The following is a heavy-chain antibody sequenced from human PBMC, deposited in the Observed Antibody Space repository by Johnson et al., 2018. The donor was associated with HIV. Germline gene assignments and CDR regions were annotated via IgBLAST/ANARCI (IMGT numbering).Heavy chain of an antibody. CDR2: ISYDGSNK. CDR3: ASGAYSSSLTFDI. Sequence: QVQLVESGGGVVQPGRSLRLSCAASGFTFSSYAMHWVRQAPGKGLEWVAVISYDGSNKYYADSVKGRFIISRDNSKNTLYLQMNSLRVEDTAVYYCASGAYSSSLTFDIWGQGTMVTVSS. V-gene: IGHV3-30*14. J-gene: IGHJ3*02. D-gene: IGHD6-6*01. CDR1: GFTFSSYA.